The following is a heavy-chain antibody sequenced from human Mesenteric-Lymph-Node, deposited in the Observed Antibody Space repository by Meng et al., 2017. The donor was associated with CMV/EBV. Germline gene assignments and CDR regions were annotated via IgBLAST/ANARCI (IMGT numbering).Heavy chain of an antibody. V-gene: IGHV2-5*02. D-gene: IGHD3-10*01. CDR2: IYWDDDK. CDR3: AHSGGSGSYYKFFDY. Sequence: FYRSTSGVGDSLIRKPTGKALEWLALIYWDDDKRYSPSLKSRLTINKDTSKNQVVLTMTNMDPVDTATYYCAHSGGSGSYYKFFDYWGQGTLVTVSS. CDR1: FYRSTSGVG. J-gene: IGHJ4*02.